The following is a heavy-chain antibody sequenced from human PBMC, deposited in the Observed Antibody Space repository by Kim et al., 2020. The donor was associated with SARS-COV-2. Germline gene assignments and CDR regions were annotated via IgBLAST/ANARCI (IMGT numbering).Heavy chain of an antibody. CDR2: ISGSGGST. Sequence: GGSLRLSCAASGFTFSSYAMSWVRQAPGKGLEWVSAISGSGGSTYYADSVKGRFTISRDNSKNTLYLQMNSLRAEDTAVYYCAKATPLRGYCSSTSCPGLDYWGQGTLVTVSS. CDR3: AKATPLRGYCSSTSCPGLDY. V-gene: IGHV3-23*01. J-gene: IGHJ4*02. D-gene: IGHD2-2*01. CDR1: GFTFSSYA.